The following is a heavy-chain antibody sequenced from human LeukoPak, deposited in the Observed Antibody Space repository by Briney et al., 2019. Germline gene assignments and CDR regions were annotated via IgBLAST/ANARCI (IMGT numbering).Heavy chain of an antibody. D-gene: IGHD3-22*01. V-gene: IGHV4-59*01. CDR3: ARVATAENYYDSSGYFDY. Sequence: PSETLSLTCTVSGDSISSYYWSWIRQPPGKGLEWIGYFYYDGSTNYNPSLKSRVTISVDTSKNQFSLKLSSVTAADTAVYYCARVATAENYYDSSGYFDYWGQGTLVTVSS. CDR1: GDSISSYY. CDR2: FYYDGST. J-gene: IGHJ4*02.